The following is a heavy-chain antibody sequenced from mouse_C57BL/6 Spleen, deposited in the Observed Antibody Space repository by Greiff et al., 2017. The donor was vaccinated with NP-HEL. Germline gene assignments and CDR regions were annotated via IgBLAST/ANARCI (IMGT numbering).Heavy chain of an antibody. Sequence: EVMLVESGGGLVKPGGSLKLSCAASGFTFSSYAMSWVRQTPEKRLEWVATISDGGSYTYYPDNVKGRFTISRDNAKNNLYLQMSHLKSEDTAMYYCARSNWDGAMDYWGQGTSVTVSS. CDR2: ISDGGSYT. D-gene: IGHD4-1*01. CDR3: ARSNWDGAMDY. J-gene: IGHJ4*01. V-gene: IGHV5-4*03. CDR1: GFTFSSYA.